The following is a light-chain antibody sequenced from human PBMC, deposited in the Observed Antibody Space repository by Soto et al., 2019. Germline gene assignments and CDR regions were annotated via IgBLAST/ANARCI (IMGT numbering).Light chain of an antibody. Sequence: DIVVTQSPESLAVSLGERATINCRSSQSLLLSSSHENCLAWYQQKPGQPPRLLIYGASTRESGVPDRFSGGGYGTDITSTISSQQAEDLALNNCQQYYSPPWTFGQGTKVEIK. CDR2: GAS. CDR3: QQYYSPPWT. CDR1: QSLLLSSSHENC. V-gene: IGKV4-1*01. J-gene: IGKJ1*01.